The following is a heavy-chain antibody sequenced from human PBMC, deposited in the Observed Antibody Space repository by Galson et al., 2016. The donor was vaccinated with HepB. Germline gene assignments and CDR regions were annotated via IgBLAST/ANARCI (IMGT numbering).Heavy chain of an antibody. CDR1: VDSISSSRYY. D-gene: IGHD6-6*01. V-gene: IGHV4-39*01. J-gene: IGHJ4*01. CDR3: ARTAARLYFDY. Sequence: SETLSLTCAVSVDSISSSRYYWGWIRQPPGKGLEWIGNIYSSENTFYNPSLQSRVTISVDTSKNQFSLRLSSVTAADTAVYYCARTAARLYFDYWGQGPLVTVSS. CDR2: IYSSENT.